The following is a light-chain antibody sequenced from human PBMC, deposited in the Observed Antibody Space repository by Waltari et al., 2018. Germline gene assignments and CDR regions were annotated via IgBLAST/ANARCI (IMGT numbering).Light chain of an antibody. V-gene: IGKV1-39*01. CDR2: AAS. Sequence: DIQLTPPPSSPSASVGDRVTITCRASQSISSYLNWYQQKPGKAPKLLIYAASSLQSGVPSRFSGSGSGTDFTLTISSLQPEDFATYYCQQSYSTPLTFGGGTKVAIK. CDR3: QQSYSTPLT. J-gene: IGKJ4*01. CDR1: QSISSY.